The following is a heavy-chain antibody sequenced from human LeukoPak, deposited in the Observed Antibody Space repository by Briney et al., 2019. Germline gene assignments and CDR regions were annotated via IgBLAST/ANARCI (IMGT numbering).Heavy chain of an antibody. CDR2: ISTSGSTT. D-gene: IGHD6-6*01. V-gene: IGHV3-11*04. Sequence: PGGSLRLSCAASGFTFSDHYMSWIRQAPGKGLEWVSYISTSGSTTSYAVSVKGRFTISRDNAKNSLYLQMDSLRGEDTAVYYCARSARLFDFWGQGTLVTVSS. CDR3: ARSARLFDF. CDR1: GFTFSDHY. J-gene: IGHJ4*02.